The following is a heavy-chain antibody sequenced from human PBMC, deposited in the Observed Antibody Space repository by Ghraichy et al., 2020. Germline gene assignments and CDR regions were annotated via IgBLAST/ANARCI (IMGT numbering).Heavy chain of an antibody. CDR2: MNPYSGKT. D-gene: IGHD2/OR15-2a*01. CDR3: AKMQHAGDFPLFDH. CDR1: GYAFADYN. Sequence: ASVKVSCKASGYAFADYNITWVRQATGQGLEWMGWMNPYSGKTGYARKFLGRVALTRDTSMTTAHMELSSLRPEDTAVYFCAKMQHAGDFPLFDHWGQGTLVTVSS. J-gene: IGHJ4*02. V-gene: IGHV1-8*01.